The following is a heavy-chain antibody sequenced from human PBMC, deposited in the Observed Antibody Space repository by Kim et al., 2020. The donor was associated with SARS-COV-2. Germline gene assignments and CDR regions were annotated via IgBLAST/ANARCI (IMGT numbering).Heavy chain of an antibody. Sequence: GGSLRLSCAASGFTFRSYWINWVRQAPGKGRVWVSRRSGDASTTNYADSVKGRFTMSRDNAENTVYLQMNSLRGDDTPVYYCARGMFRNGLDVWGQGTTVSVSS. CDR1: GFTFRSYW. V-gene: IGHV3-74*01. D-gene: IGHD1-1*01. J-gene: IGHJ6*02. CDR2: RSGDASTT. CDR3: ARGMFRNGLDV.